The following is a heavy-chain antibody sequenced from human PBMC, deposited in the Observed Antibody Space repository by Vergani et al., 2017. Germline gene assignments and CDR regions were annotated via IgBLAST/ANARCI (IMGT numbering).Heavy chain of an antibody. CDR3: ASPAYSSGWYYFDY. CDR1: GFTFSSYS. D-gene: IGHD6-19*01. CDR2: ISSISSYI. Sequence: EVQLVESGGGLVKPGGSLRLSCAASGFTFSSYSMNWVRQAPGKGLVWVSSISSISSYIYYADSVKGRFTITRDNAKNSLYLQMNSLRAEDTAVYYCASPAYSSGWYYFDYWGQGTLVTVSS. J-gene: IGHJ4*02. V-gene: IGHV3-21*01.